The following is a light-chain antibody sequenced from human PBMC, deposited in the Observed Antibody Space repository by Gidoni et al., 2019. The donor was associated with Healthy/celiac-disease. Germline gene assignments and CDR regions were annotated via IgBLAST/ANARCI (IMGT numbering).Light chain of an antibody. V-gene: IGKV1-39*01. CDR2: AAS. CDR3: QQSYSTLSLT. J-gene: IGKJ4*01. CDR1: QSISSY. Sequence: DIQTTQSPSSLSASVGNRVTITCRASQSISSYLNWYQQQPGKAPKLLIYAASSLQSGVPSRFSGSGSGTDFTLTISSLQPEDFATYYCQQSYSTLSLTFGGGTKVEIK.